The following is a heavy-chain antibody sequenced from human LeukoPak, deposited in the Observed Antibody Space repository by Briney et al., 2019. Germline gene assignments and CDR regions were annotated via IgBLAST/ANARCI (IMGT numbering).Heavy chain of an antibody. J-gene: IGHJ6*03. Sequence: GGSLRPSCAASGFTFSSYAMSWVRQAPGKGLEWVSAISGSGGSTYYADSVKGRFTISRDNPKSTLYLQMNSLRAEDTAVYYCAKSPAAHAYYYYYYMDVWGKGTEATVSS. CDR1: GFTFSSYA. V-gene: IGHV3-23*01. CDR2: ISGSGGST. D-gene: IGHD2-2*01. CDR3: AKSPAAHAYYYYYYMDV.